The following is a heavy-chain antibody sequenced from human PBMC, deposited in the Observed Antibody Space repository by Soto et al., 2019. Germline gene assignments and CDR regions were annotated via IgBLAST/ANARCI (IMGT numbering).Heavy chain of an antibody. CDR1: GGSISSGDYY. CDR2: IYYSGST. Sequence: LSLTCTVSGGSISSGDYYWSWIRQPPGKGLEWIGYIYYSGSTYYNPSLKSRVTISVDTSKNQFSLKLSSVTAADTAVYYCARAEGNGRFDYWGQGTLVTVSS. J-gene: IGHJ4*02. CDR3: ARAEGNGRFDY. V-gene: IGHV4-30-4*01.